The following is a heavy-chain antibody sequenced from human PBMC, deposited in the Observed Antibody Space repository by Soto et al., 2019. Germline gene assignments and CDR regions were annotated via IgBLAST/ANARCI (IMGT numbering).Heavy chain of an antibody. Sequence: PSETLSLTCTVSGGSTSSGENYWSWIRQTPGKGLEWIGYVYNSGSTYYNPSLKSRLTISVDTSRDQFSLNLRSVTAADTGVYFCASAETGSRQFEHWXQGTLVTVSS. J-gene: IGHJ4*02. V-gene: IGHV4-30-4*01. CDR2: VYNSGST. CDR3: ASAETGSRQFEH. CDR1: GGSTSSGENY.